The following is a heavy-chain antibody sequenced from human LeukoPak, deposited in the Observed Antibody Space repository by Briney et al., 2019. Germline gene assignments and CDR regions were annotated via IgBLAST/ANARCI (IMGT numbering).Heavy chain of an antibody. J-gene: IGHJ4*02. D-gene: IGHD3-22*01. Sequence: QSGGSLRLSCAASGFTFSSYSMNWVRQAPGKGLEWVSYISSSSSTIYYADSVKGRFTISRDNAKNSLYLQMNSLRAEDTAVYYCARGEDSSGYWPGLDYWGQGTLVTVSS. CDR3: ARGEDSSGYWPGLDY. CDR1: GFTFSSYS. V-gene: IGHV3-48*01. CDR2: ISSSSSTI.